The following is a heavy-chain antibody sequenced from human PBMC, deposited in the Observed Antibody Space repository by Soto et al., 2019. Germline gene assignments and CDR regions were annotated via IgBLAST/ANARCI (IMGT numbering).Heavy chain of an antibody. D-gene: IGHD5-12*01. V-gene: IGHV4-59*01. J-gene: IGHJ6*02. CDR2: IYYSGST. CDR1: GDSIRSYY. CDR3: ARAYGGFDNGLDV. Sequence: QVQLQESGPGLVKPSETLSLTCTVSGDSIRSYYWTWIRQPPGKGLELIGYIYYSGSTRYNPSLTSRVTISVDMSKNPFSLTLSSVIAADTAVYYCARAYGGFDNGLDVWGQGTAVTVSS.